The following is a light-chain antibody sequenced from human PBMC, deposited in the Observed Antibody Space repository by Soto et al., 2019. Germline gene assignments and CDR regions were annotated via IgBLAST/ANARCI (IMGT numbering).Light chain of an antibody. Sequence: DIQMTQSPSTLSASVGDRVTITCRASQTISSLLAWYQQRPGKAPKLLIYKASRLDSGVPSRFSGSGSGTEFTLTISSLQPDDFATYHCQQYNSYWTFGQGTKVEIK. V-gene: IGKV1-5*03. CDR2: KAS. J-gene: IGKJ1*01. CDR1: QTISSL. CDR3: QQYNSYWT.